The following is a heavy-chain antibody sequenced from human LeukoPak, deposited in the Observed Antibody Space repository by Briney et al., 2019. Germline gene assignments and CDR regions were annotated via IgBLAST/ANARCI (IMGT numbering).Heavy chain of an antibody. CDR3: AKQVSGQWLTPDSG. CDR1: GFTFSHYV. Sequence: TVGSLRLSCAASGFTFSHYVMSWVRQAAGKGLEWVSTIGDNTYYADSVKGRCTISRDNSKNTLYLQMNSLRVEDTAVYYCAKQVSGQWLTPDSGWGQGTLVTVSS. J-gene: IGHJ4*02. V-gene: IGHV3-23*01. D-gene: IGHD6-19*01. CDR2: IGDNT.